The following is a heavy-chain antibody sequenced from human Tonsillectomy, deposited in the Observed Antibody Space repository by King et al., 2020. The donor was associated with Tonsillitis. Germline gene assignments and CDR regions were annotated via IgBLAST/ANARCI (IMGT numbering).Heavy chain of an antibody. Sequence: VQLQESGPGLVKPSQTLSLTCTVSGGSISSGSYYWSWIRQPAGKGLEWIVRIYTSGSTNYNPSLKSRVTISVDTSKNQFSLKLSSLTAADTAVYYCANQAKYYDFWSGPFDYWGQGSLVTVSS. D-gene: IGHD3-3*01. J-gene: IGHJ4*02. CDR1: GGSISSGSYY. V-gene: IGHV4-61*02. CDR3: ANQAKYYDFWSGPFDY. CDR2: IYTSGST.